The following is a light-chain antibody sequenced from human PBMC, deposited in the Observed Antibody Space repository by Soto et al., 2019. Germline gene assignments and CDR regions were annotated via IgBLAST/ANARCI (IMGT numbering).Light chain of an antibody. CDR2: EGS. J-gene: IGLJ1*01. CDR1: SSDVGSYNL. CDR3: CSYAGSSTSPYV. Sequence: QSALTQPASVSGSPGQSITISCTGTSSDVGSYNLVSWYQQHPGKAPKLMIYEGSKRPSGVSNRFSGSKSGNTASLTISGLQAEDEADYYCCSYAGSSTSPYVFGTGT. V-gene: IGLV2-23*01.